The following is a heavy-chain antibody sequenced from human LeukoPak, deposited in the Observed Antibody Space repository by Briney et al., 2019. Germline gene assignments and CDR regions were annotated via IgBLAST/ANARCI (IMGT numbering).Heavy chain of an antibody. D-gene: IGHD1-26*01. Sequence: GGSLRLSCAASGFTFSSYAMSWVRQAPGKGLEWVSAISGSGGSTYYADSVKGRFTISRDNSKNTLYLQMNSLRAEDTAVYYCECAQNSGSSPFDAFDIWGQGTMVTVSS. V-gene: IGHV3-23*01. CDR1: GFTFSSYA. J-gene: IGHJ3*02. CDR2: ISGSGGST. CDR3: ECAQNSGSSPFDAFDI.